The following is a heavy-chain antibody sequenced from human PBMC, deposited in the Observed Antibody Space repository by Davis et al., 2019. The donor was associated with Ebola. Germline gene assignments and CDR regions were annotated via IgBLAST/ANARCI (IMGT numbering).Heavy chain of an antibody. CDR2: IYYSGST. J-gene: IGHJ4*02. Sequence: MPSETLSLTCTVSGGSISSYYWSWIRQPPGKGLEWIGYIYYSGSTNYNPFFKSRVTISVDTSKSQFSLKLSSVTAADTAVYYCARVGGDGSSHLEGLDSWGQGTLVTVSS. V-gene: IGHV4-59*08. D-gene: IGHD3-16*01. CDR3: ARVGGDGSSHLEGLDS. CDR1: GGSISSYY.